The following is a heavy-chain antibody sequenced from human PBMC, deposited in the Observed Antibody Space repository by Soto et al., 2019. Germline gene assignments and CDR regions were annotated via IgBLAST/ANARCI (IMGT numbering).Heavy chain of an antibody. J-gene: IGHJ3*01. CDR2: TYKSNT. D-gene: IGHD3-16*01. Sequence: QVQLVQSGAEVRKPGASVKVSCKASGYSFTSYGITWVRQAPGQGLEWMGGTYKSNTNYAQKVQGRVTMTTDTSTSTAYMELRSLTSDDTAVYYCARGPTVGEFWGQGTLVTVSS. CDR1: GYSFTSYG. V-gene: IGHV1-18*01. CDR3: ARGPTVGEF.